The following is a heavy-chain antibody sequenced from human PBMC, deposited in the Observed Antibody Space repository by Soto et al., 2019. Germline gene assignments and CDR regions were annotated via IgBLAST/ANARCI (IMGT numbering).Heavy chain of an antibody. Sequence: ASVKVSCKVSGYTRTELSMHWVRQAPGKGLEWMGGFDLEDGQTMYAQKFQGRVTMTEDTSTHTAYMELSSLRSGDTAVYCCATFTGYCSSTRCYGVVCYYCMDVSGRGTPVTFS. D-gene: IGHD2-2*01. CDR1: GYTRTELS. CDR2: FDLEDGQT. CDR3: ATFTGYCSSTRCYGVVCYYCMDV. J-gene: IGHJ6*02. V-gene: IGHV1-24*01.